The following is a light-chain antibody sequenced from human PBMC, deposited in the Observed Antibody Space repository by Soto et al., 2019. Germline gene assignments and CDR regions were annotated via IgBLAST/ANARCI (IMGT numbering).Light chain of an antibody. V-gene: IGLV2-23*02. CDR1: SNDVGNYNL. CDR2: DVN. Sequence: QSVLTQPASVSGSPGQSITISCTGTSNDVGNYNLVSWYQQHPGKAPKLMIYDVNKRPSGVSNRFSGSKSGNTASLTISGLQAEDETDYYCCSYAGSFYVFGTGTKVTVL. CDR3: CSYAGSFYV. J-gene: IGLJ1*01.